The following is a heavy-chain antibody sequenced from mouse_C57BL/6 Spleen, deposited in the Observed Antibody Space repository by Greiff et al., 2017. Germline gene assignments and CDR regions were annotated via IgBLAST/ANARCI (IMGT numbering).Heavy chain of an antibody. Sequence: EVQLQESGPGMVKPSQSLSLTCTVTGYSITSGYDWHWIRHFPGNKLEWMGYISYSGSTNYNPSLKIRISITHDTSKNHFFLKLNSVTTEDTATYYCAISLYYYAMDYWGQGTSVTVSS. CDR3: AISLYYYAMDY. CDR1: GYSITSGYD. J-gene: IGHJ4*01. D-gene: IGHD1-1*01. V-gene: IGHV3-1*01. CDR2: ISYSGST.